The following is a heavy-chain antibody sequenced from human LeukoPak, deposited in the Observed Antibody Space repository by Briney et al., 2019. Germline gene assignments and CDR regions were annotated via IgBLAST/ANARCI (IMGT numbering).Heavy chain of an antibody. CDR3: ARDKVVGPSNFDY. CDR2: IKQDGSEK. V-gene: IGHV3-7*01. J-gene: IGHJ4*02. Sequence: GGSLRLSCAASGFTFSSYWMSWVRQAPGKGLEWVANIKQDGSEKYYVDSAKGRFTISRDNAKNSLYLQMNSLRAEDTAVYYCARDKVVGPSNFDYWGQGTLVTASS. CDR1: GFTFSSYW. D-gene: IGHD1-26*01.